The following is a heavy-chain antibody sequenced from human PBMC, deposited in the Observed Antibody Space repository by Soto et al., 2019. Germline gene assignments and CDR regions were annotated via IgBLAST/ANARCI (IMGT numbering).Heavy chain of an antibody. D-gene: IGHD4-17*01. CDR2: MNPNSGNT. CDR3: ARSTNYYGDRH. V-gene: IGHV1-8*01. CDR1: GYTFTRYD. Sequence: QVQLVQSGAEVKKPGASLKHSCKAPGYTFTRYDINWVRQATGHGLEWMGWMNPNSGNTGYAQKFQCTVTMTRKTSISTAYMELGSLRSEDTAGYYCARSTNYYGDRHWGQGTLVTVSS. J-gene: IGHJ4*02.